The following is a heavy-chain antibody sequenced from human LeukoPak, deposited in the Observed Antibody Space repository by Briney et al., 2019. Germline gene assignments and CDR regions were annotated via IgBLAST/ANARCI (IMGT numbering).Heavy chain of an antibody. V-gene: IGHV4-39*01. CDR2: IYYNGNT. Sequence: PSETLSLTCTVSGGSISSSSYYWGWIRQPPGKGLEWIGTIYYNGNTYYNPSLKSRVTISEDTSRSQFSLKLSSVTAADTAIYYCARLPSGYTSSLGVFDYWGQGTLVTVSS. CDR3: ARLPSGYTSSLGVFDY. J-gene: IGHJ4*02. CDR1: GGSISSSSYY. D-gene: IGHD6-13*01.